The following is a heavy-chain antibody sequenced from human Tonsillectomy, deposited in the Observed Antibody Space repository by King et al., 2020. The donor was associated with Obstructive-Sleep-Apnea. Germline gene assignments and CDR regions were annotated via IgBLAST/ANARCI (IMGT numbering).Heavy chain of an antibody. CDR3: ITKYYYDSSGYSERLIYFDY. V-gene: IGHV3-15*01. D-gene: IGHD3-22*01. CDR2: IKSKADGGTT. Sequence: VQLVESGGGLVKPGGSLRLACAASGFTFRNAWMSWVRQVPGKGLEWVGRIKSKADGGTTDYAAPVKGRFTISADDSQNTLYLQMSSLQTEDTAVYYCITKYYYDSSGYSERLIYFDYWGQGPLVTVSS. CDR1: GFTFRNAW. J-gene: IGHJ4*02.